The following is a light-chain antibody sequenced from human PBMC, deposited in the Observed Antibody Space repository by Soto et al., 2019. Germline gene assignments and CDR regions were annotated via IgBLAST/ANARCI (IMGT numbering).Light chain of an antibody. CDR3: QQRSDWPFT. V-gene: IGKV3-11*01. CDR2: DAS. J-gene: IGKJ4*01. Sequence: EIVLTQSPATLSLSPGERATLSCRASQSVSSYLVWYQQKPGQVPRLLIYDASNRATGIPARFGGSGSGTDFTLTISGLEPEDSAVYYCQQRSDWPFTFGGGTKVEIK. CDR1: QSVSSY.